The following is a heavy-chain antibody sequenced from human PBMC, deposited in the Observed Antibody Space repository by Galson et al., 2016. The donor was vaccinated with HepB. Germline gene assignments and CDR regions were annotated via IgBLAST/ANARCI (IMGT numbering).Heavy chain of an antibody. D-gene: IGHD1-26*01. CDR1: AFSVSGDY. J-gene: IGHJ4*02. CDR3: VCGSDLGSF. Sequence: SLRLSCAASAFSVSGDYMNWVRQAPGKGLEWVSPIHAGSSTYYADSVKGRFIISEDNSKNTLYLQMNSLRVEDTAVYYCVCGSDLGSFWGQGTVVTVSS. V-gene: IGHV3-66*01. CDR2: IHAGSST.